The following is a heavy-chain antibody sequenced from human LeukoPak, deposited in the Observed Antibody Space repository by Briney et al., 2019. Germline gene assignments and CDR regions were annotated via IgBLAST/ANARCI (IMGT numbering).Heavy chain of an antibody. Sequence: PGGSLRLSCAASGFTFRSYSMHWVSQAPGKGLEWVSYISSTSSTIYYADYVKGRFTISRDNAKNSLYLQMNSLRDEDTAVYYCARAALYYYVSSGYSAFDSWGQGTMVTVSA. V-gene: IGHV3-48*02. D-gene: IGHD3-22*01. CDR3: ARAALYYYVSSGYSAFDS. CDR1: GFTFRSYS. CDR2: ISSTSSTI. J-gene: IGHJ3*02.